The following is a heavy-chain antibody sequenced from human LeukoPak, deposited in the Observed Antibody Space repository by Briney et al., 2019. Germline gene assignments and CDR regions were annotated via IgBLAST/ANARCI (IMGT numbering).Heavy chain of an antibody. J-gene: IGHJ4*02. CDR3: AKGDNNILTGYYNSFDS. V-gene: IGHV3-23*01. CDR1: GFTFSSYA. Sequence: GGSLRLSCAASGFTFSSYAMNWVRQAPGKGLEWVSTISGSGISTYFADSVKGRFTISRDNSRNTLFPQMDSLRAEDTALFYCAKGDNNILTGYYNSFDSWGQGTLVTVSS. D-gene: IGHD3-9*01. CDR2: ISGSGIST.